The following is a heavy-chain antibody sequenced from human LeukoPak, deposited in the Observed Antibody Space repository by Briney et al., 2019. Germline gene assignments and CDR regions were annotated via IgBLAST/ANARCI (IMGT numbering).Heavy chain of an antibody. CDR2: INPNSGGT. J-gene: IGHJ6*03. CDR3: AREERYYYYMDV. V-gene: IGHV1-2*02. Sequence: ASVKVSCKASGYTFTGYYMHWVRQAPGQGLEWMGWINPNSGGTNYAQKFQGRVTMTRDTSISTAYMELGRLRSDDTAVYYCAREERYYYYMDVWGKGTTVTISS. CDR1: GYTFTGYY.